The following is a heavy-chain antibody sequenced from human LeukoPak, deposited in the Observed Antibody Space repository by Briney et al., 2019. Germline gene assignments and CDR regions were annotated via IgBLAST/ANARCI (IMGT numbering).Heavy chain of an antibody. D-gene: IGHD2-2*01. CDR2: IYYSGST. Sequence: SETLSLTCTVSGGSISSGGYYWSWIRQHPGKGLEWIGYIYYSGSTYYNPSLKSRVTISVDTSKNQFSLKLSSVTAADTAVYYCARGPRVVPAAMVFDPWGQGTQVTVSS. CDR3: ARGPRVVPAAMVFDP. CDR1: GGSISSGGYY. V-gene: IGHV4-31*03. J-gene: IGHJ5*02.